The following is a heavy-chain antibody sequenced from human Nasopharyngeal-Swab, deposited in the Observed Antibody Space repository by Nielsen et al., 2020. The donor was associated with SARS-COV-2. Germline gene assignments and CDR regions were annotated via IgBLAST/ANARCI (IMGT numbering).Heavy chain of an antibody. V-gene: IGHV1-8*01. CDR2: MNPNSGNT. CDR1: GYTFTSYD. Sequence: ASVKVSCKASGYTFTSYDINWVRQATGQGLEWMGWMNPNSGNTGFAQKFQGRVAMTRNTSISTAYMELSSLRSDDTAVYYCARLEITIFGVVYWFDPWGQGTLVTVSS. D-gene: IGHD3-3*01. CDR3: ARLEITIFGVVYWFDP. J-gene: IGHJ5*02.